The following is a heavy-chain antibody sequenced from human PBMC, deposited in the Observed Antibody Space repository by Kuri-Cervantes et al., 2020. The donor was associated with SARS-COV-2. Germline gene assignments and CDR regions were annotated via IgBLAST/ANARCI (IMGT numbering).Heavy chain of an antibody. J-gene: IGHJ6*02. V-gene: IGHV4-4*02. Sequence: SETLSLTCAVSGGSISNSNWWSWVRQPPGKGLEWIGEIYHSGSTNYNPSLKSRVTISVDKSKNQFSLKPSSVTAADTAVYYCAREGIAVAGHYYGMDVWGQGTTVTVSS. CDR2: IYHSGST. D-gene: IGHD6-19*01. CDR1: GGSISNSNW. CDR3: AREGIAVAGHYYGMDV.